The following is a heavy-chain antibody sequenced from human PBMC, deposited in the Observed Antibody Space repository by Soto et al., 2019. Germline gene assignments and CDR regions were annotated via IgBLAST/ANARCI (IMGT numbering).Heavy chain of an antibody. J-gene: IGHJ3*02. CDR3: ARVTGGDGYNLVLDAFDI. Sequence: QVQLVQSGAEVKKPGASVKVSCKASGYTFTSYDINWVRQATGQGLEWMGWMNPNSGNTGYAQKCQGRVAMTRNTSIGTAYMERGGLRSEDAAVYYCARVTGGDGYNLVLDAFDIWGQGTMVTVSS. CDR1: GYTFTSYD. V-gene: IGHV1-8*01. D-gene: IGHD5-12*01. CDR2: MNPNSGNT.